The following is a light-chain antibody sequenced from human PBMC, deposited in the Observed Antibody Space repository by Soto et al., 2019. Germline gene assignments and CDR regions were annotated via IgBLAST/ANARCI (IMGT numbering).Light chain of an antibody. CDR3: QQYNNWPPLT. CDR2: EAS. V-gene: IGKV3-11*01. Sequence: EIVMTQSPAPLSVSPGESATLSCRASQSIRNLLAWYQQKPGQAPRLLIFEASSRATGVPARISGSGSGTDFTLTISSLEPEDFAVYYCQQYNNWPPLTFGGGTKVDIK. CDR1: QSIRNL. J-gene: IGKJ4*01.